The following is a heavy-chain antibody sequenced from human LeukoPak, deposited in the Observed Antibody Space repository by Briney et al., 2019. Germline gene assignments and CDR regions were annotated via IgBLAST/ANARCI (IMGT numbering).Heavy chain of an antibody. CDR3: ARSYDFWTGYYDF. Sequence: PSETLSLTCTASGGSISTYSWTWIRQSPGKELEWIGNIFYGGTTNYNPSPKSRVNISVDTSKNQFSLKLKTVTAADTAVYYCARSYDFWTGYYDFWGLGALVTVSS. CDR2: IFYGGTT. J-gene: IGHJ4*02. CDR1: GGSISTYS. D-gene: IGHD3-3*01. V-gene: IGHV4-59*01.